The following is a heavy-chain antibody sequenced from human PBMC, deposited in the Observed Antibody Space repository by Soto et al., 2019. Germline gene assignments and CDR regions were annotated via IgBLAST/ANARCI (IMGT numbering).Heavy chain of an antibody. J-gene: IGHJ6*02. CDR1: GGSISSYY. Sequence: PSETLSLTCTVSGGSISSYYCSWIRQAAGKGLEWIGRIDTSGATNYNPALKSRVTMSVDASKNQFSLNLSSVTAADTAVYYCASGPRGYVYYHGMDVWGQGTTVTVSS. D-gene: IGHD3-10*01. V-gene: IGHV4-4*07. CDR3: ASGPRGYVYYHGMDV. CDR2: IDTSGAT.